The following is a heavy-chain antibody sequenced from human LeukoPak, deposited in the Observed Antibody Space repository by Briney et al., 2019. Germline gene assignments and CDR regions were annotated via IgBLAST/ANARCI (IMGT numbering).Heavy chain of an antibody. CDR2: IWYDGSNK. J-gene: IGHJ6*02. CDR1: GFTFSSYG. D-gene: IGHD1-1*01. Sequence: VQPGRSLRLSCAASGFTFSSYGMHWVRQAPGKGLEWVAVIWYDGSNKYYADSVKGRFTISRDNSKNTLYLQMNSLRAEDTAVYYCARDRRTGYYYGMDVWGQGTTVTVSS. CDR3: ARDRRTGYYYGMDV. V-gene: IGHV3-33*08.